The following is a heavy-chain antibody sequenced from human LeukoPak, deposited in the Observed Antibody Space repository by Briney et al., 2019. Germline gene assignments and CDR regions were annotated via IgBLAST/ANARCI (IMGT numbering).Heavy chain of an antibody. CDR3: ARIYGSGTSFGYMDV. CDR2: IYTSGST. CDR1: GGSISSNY. D-gene: IGHD3-10*01. Sequence: PSETLSLTCTVAGGSISSNYWTWIRQSPGEGLEWIGYIYTSGSTTYNPSLKSRVTISRDTSNNQFSLKLSSVTAADTAVYYCARIYGSGTSFGYMDVWGKGTTVSVSS. J-gene: IGHJ6*03. V-gene: IGHV4-4*09.